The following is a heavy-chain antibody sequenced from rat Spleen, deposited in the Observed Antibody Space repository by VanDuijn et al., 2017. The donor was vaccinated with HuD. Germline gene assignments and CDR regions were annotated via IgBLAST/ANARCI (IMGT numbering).Heavy chain of an antibody. Sequence: EVQLVESGGGLVQPGRSMKLSCAASGFTFSDYYMAWVRQAPTKGLEWVATISYDGFNTYYPDSVKGRFTISRDSAKSALYLQMDSLRSEDTAPYYCAREAGIPFHYFDYWGQGVMVTVSS. CDR3: AREAGIPFHYFDY. D-gene: IGHD1-4*01. CDR2: ISYDGFNT. J-gene: IGHJ2*01. CDR1: GFTFSDYY. V-gene: IGHV5-25*01.